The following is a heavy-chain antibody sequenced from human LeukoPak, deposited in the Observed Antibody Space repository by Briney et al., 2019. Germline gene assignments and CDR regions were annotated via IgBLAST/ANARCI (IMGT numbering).Heavy chain of an antibody. D-gene: IGHD3-22*01. Sequence: PGGSLRLSCAASGFTFSSYWMSWVRQAPGKGLEWVSSISSSSSYIYYADSVKGRFTISRDNAKNSLYLQMNSLRAEDTAVYYCASFEYYYDSSGYISAGTTFDPWGQGTLVTVSS. J-gene: IGHJ5*02. V-gene: IGHV3-21*01. CDR1: GFTFSSYW. CDR2: ISSSSSYI. CDR3: ASFEYYYDSSGYISAGTTFDP.